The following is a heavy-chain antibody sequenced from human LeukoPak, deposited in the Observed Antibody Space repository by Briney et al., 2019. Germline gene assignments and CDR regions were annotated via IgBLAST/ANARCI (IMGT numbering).Heavy chain of an antibody. CDR3: ASISGSYDF. CDR2: IYYSGST. D-gene: IGHD1-26*01. J-gene: IGHJ4*02. CDR1: GGSTSSSTYY. Sequence: PSETLSLTCTVSGGSTSSSTYYWVWIRQPPGKGLEWIGSIYYSGSTYHNPSLKSRATISVDTSKNQFSLRLSSVTAADTAVYYCASISGSYDFWGQGTLVTVSS. V-gene: IGHV4-39*01.